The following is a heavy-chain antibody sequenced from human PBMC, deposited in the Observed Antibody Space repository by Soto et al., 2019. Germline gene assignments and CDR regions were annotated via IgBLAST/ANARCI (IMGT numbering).Heavy chain of an antibody. V-gene: IGHV3-15*01. CDR3: VTGFGF. D-gene: IGHD3-10*01. Sequence: AGGSLRLSCVASGITFSEAWMNWVRQAPGKGLEWVGRCRSRSAGGTVDYAAPVKGRFTISRDDSKNTLSLQMNSLKTEDTAIYFCVTGFGFWGQGTLVTVSS. CDR1: GITFSEAW. J-gene: IGHJ4*02. CDR2: CRSRSAGGTV.